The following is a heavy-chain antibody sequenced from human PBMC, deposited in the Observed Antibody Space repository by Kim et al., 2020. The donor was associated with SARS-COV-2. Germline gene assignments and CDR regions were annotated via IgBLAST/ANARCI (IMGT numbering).Heavy chain of an antibody. CDR1: GYTFTSYA. V-gene: IGHV7-4-1*02. D-gene: IGHD6-25*01. CDR3: ANTRIQQRPIYYYYGMDV. Sequence: ASVKVSCKASGYTFTSYAMNWVRQAPGQGLEWMGWINTNTGNPTYAQGFTGRFVFSLDTSVSTAYLQISSLKAEDTAVYYCANTRIQQRPIYYYYGMDVWGQGTTVTVSS. CDR2: INTNTGNP. J-gene: IGHJ6*02.